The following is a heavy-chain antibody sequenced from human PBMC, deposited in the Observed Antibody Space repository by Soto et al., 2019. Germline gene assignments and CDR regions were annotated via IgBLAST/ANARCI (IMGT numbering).Heavy chain of an antibody. CDR2: ISYSGST. CDR1: GGSMSSYY. D-gene: IGHD2-15*01. CDR3: ARADPDASVGY. J-gene: IGHJ4*02. Sequence: SETLSLTCTVSGGSMSSYYWTWLRQSPGRGLEWIGYISYSGSTYYNPSLKSRVTISADTSKNQFSLRMNSMIAADTAVYYCARADPDASVGYWGQGTLVTVSS. V-gene: IGHV4-59*01.